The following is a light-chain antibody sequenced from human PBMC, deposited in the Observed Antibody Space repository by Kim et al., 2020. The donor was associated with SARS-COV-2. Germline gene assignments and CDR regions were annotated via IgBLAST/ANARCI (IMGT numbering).Light chain of an antibody. CDR1: QSVSSIY. J-gene: IGKJ1*01. V-gene: IGKV3-20*01. Sequence: SPGERAILSCRASQSVSSIYLAGYQQDPGQPPRLLIYGASNRATGIPDRFSGSGSGTDFTLTIHRVEPGDLAVYYCQQYGTSPRTFGQGTKVDIK. CDR2: GAS. CDR3: QQYGTSPRT.